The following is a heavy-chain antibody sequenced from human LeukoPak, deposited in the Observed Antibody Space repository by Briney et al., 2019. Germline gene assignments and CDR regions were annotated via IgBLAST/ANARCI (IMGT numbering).Heavy chain of an antibody. Sequence: ASVKVSCKASGGTFISYAISWVRQAPGQGLEWMGGIIPIFGTANYAQKFQGRVTITADESTSTAYMELSSLRSEDTAVYYCARDRPLYDSSGYSRFDYWGQGTLVTVSS. CDR3: ARDRPLYDSSGYSRFDY. J-gene: IGHJ4*02. CDR2: IIPIFGTA. V-gene: IGHV1-69*13. CDR1: GGTFISYA. D-gene: IGHD3-22*01.